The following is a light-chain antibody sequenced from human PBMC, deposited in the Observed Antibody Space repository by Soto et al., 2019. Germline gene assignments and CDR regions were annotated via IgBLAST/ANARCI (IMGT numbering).Light chain of an antibody. Sequence: DIQMTQSPSSLSASVGDRVTSTCRASQAIYNYLAWYQQKPGKVPTLLISAASTLQSGVPSRFSGSGSGTDFTLTISSLQPEDVATYYCQKFSAVSTFGGGTKVEI. J-gene: IGKJ4*01. CDR2: AAS. CDR3: QKFSAVST. V-gene: IGKV1-27*01. CDR1: QAIYNY.